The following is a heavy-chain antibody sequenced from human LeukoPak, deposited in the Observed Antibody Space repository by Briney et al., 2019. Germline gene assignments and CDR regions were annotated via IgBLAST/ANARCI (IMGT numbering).Heavy chain of an antibody. CDR3: ARGRWDGEGWYFDL. J-gene: IGHJ2*01. CDR2: LNPNSANR. CDR1: GYTFTSYD. Sequence: ASVKVSCEASGYTFTSYDINWVRQAAGQGLEWMAWLNPNSANREYAPKFQGRVTLTRNTSVNTMYMEMSNLRSEDTAVYYCARGRWDGEGWYFDLWGRGTLVTVSS. D-gene: IGHD5-24*01. V-gene: IGHV1-8*01.